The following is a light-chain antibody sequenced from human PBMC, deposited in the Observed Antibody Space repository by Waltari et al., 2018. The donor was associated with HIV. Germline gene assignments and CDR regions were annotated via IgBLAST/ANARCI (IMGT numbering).Light chain of an antibody. Sequence: DIAMTQSPSSLSASVGDRVTITCRASQTISNYLNWYQQKPGKAPKVLIYVASSLQSGVPSRFSGSGSGTDFTLTISSLQPEDFATYYCQQSYSNPRTFGQGTRVEIK. CDR1: QTISNY. V-gene: IGKV1-39*01. CDR2: VAS. J-gene: IGKJ1*01. CDR3: QQSYSNPRT.